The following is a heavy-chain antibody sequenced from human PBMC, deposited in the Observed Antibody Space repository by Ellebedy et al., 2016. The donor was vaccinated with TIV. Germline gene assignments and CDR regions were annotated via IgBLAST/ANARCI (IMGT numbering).Heavy chain of an antibody. D-gene: IGHD1-26*01. Sequence: SETLSLXCTVSGGSISSYYWRWIRQPAGKGLEWIGRIYTSGSTYYNPSLKSRVTISVDTSKNQFSLKLSSVTAADTAVYYCARCSSNIVGATTGYFDYWGQGTLVTVSS. J-gene: IGHJ4*02. CDR3: ARCSSNIVGATTGYFDY. V-gene: IGHV4-4*07. CDR1: GGSISSYY. CDR2: IYTSGST.